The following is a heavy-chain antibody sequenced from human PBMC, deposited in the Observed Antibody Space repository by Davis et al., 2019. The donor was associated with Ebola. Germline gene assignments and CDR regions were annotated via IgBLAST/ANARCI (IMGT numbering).Heavy chain of an antibody. CDR2: ISHDGRNI. J-gene: IGHJ4*02. CDR3: ARAPPGSRFRLDH. Sequence: GGSLRLSCAASGFTFSRYGMHWVRQAPGKGLEWIAFISHDGRNIPYAGSVWGRFTISRDNAKNSFYLQMDSLTAEDTAVYYCARAPPGSRFRLDHWGQGTLVAVSS. V-gene: IGHV3-33*05. CDR1: GFTFSRYG. D-gene: IGHD1-1*01.